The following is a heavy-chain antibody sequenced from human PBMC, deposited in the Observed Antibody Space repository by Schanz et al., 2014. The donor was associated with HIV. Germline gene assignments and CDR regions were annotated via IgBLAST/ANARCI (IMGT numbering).Heavy chain of an antibody. CDR2: ISGSGGRT. D-gene: IGHD2-8*02. Sequence: EVQLLESGGGLVQPGGSLRVSCAASGFMFSSYGMSWVRQAAGKGLEWVSSISGSGGRTYHADSVKGRFTISRDNSKNTVYLQMNSLRAEDTAVYYCAKAWTTGGGDFYDFWGQGTLVTVSS. CDR3: AKAWTTGGGDFYDF. J-gene: IGHJ4*02. CDR1: GFMFSSYG. V-gene: IGHV3-23*01.